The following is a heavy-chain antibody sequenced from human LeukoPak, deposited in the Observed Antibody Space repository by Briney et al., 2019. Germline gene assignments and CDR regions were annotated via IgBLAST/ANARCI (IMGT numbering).Heavy chain of an antibody. V-gene: IGHV3-43*02. CDR3: AKDSRLRLGELTDY. Sequence: GGSLRLSCAASGFTFDDYAIHWVRQAPGKGLEWVSLISGDGVSTYYADSVSGRFTISTDNSKNSLYLQMNSLRTEDTALYYCAKDSRLRLGELTDYWGQGTLVTVSS. D-gene: IGHD3-16*01. CDR1: GFTFDDYA. J-gene: IGHJ4*02. CDR2: ISGDGVST.